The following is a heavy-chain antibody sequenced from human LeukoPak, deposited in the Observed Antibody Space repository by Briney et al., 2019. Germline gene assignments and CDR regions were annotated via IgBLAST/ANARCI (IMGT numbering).Heavy chain of an antibody. CDR1: GFTFSSYA. CDR3: AQDTPLYCSGGSCYSGSFDY. D-gene: IGHD2-15*01. V-gene: IGHV3-23*01. J-gene: IGHJ4*02. Sequence: PGGSLRLSCAASGFTFSSYAMSWVRQAPGKGLEWVSAISGSGGSTYYADSVKGRFTISRDNSKNTLYLQMNSLRAEDTAVYYCAQDTPLYCSGGSCYSGSFDYWGQGTLVTVSS. CDR2: ISGSGGST.